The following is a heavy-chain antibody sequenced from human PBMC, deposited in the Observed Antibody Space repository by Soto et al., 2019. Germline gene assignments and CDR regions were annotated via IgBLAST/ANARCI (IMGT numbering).Heavy chain of an antibody. D-gene: IGHD1-20*01. CDR3: VRLTYLNTWPVFDY. Sequence: QVQLVQSGAEVKQPGSSVKVSCKAAGGTFNRSAISWVRQAPGQGLEWMGGIIPFFNTANSAQKFQGRVTFTADETTATVYMELSSLRADDTAIYYCVRLTYLNTWPVFDYWGQGTLVTVSS. CDR1: GGTFNRSA. CDR2: IIPFFNTA. J-gene: IGHJ4*02. V-gene: IGHV1-69*12.